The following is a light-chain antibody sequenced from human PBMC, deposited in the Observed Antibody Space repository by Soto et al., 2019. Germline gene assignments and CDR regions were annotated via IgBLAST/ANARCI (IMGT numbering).Light chain of an antibody. CDR2: GAS. CDR3: QQYNNWPRT. CDR1: QSVSSN. Sequence: EIVMTQSPATLSVSPGERATLSCRASQSVSSNLAWYQQKPGQAPRLVIYGASTRSNGVPARFSGSGSGTEFTLTISSLQSEDFAVYYCQQYNNWPRTFGQGTKVEIK. J-gene: IGKJ1*01. V-gene: IGKV3-15*01.